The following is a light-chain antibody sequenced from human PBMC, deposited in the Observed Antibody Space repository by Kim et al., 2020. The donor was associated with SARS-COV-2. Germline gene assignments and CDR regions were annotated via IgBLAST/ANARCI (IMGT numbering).Light chain of an antibody. V-gene: IGLV2-18*02. CDR2: EVN. CDR1: SSGVGGYKH. CDR3: ISYTSSTTWV. J-gene: IGLJ2*01. Sequence: GQSVTISCTGSSSGVGGYKHVSWFQQPPVTAPKLMIYEVNNRPSGVPDRFSGSKSGNTASLTISGLQAEDEADYYCISYTSSTTWVFGGGTQLTVL.